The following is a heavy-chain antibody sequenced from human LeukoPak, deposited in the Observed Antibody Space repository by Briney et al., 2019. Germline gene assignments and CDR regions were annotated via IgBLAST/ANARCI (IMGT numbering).Heavy chain of an antibody. Sequence: ASVKVSCKASGYTFTGYYMHWVRQAPGQGLEWMGWINPNSGGTNYAQKFQGRVTMARDPSISTAYMELSRLRSDDTAVYYCARGALLWFGELLPNNWFDPWGQGTLVTASS. CDR1: GYTFTGYY. J-gene: IGHJ5*02. CDR3: ARGALLWFGELLPNNWFDP. V-gene: IGHV1-2*02. D-gene: IGHD3-10*01. CDR2: INPNSGGT.